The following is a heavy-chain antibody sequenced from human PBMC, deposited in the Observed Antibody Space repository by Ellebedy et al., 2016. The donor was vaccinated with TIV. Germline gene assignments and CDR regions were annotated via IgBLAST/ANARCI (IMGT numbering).Heavy chain of an antibody. Sequence: GESLKISCAASGFTFSSYSMNWVRQAPGKGLEWVANIKQDGSEKYYVDSVKGRFTISRDNAKNSLYLQMNSLRAEDTAVYYCAVGVWYFDLWGRGTLVTVSS. D-gene: IGHD3-16*01. CDR1: GFTFSSYS. V-gene: IGHV3-7*02. J-gene: IGHJ2*01. CDR3: AVGVWYFDL. CDR2: IKQDGSEK.